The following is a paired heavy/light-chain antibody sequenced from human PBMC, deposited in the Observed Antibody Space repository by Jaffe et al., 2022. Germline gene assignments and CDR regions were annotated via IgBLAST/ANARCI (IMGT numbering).Heavy chain of an antibody. CDR2: INTNTGNP. Sequence: VQLVQSESELRKPGASVKVSCKASGYTVITYSIDWVRQAPGQGLEWMGWINTNTGNPTYAQGFTGRFVFSLDTSVATAYLQINSLKAEDTAIYYCVWRSCSGPNCYAFDDWGQGTVVTVSS. CDR3: VWRSCSGPNCYAFDD. V-gene: IGHV7-4-1*02. CDR1: GYTVITYS. J-gene: IGHJ3*01. D-gene: IGHD2-2*01.
Light chain of an antibody. CDR1: QTINYNF. CDR3: HQYITSPLT. J-gene: IGKJ4*01. Sequence: EIVLTQSPGTLSLSPGERATLSCRASQTINYNFLAWYVQKPGQAPRLLIYAASYRATGIPDRFSGSGSGTDFTLTISRLEPEDFAVYHCHQYITSPLTFGGGTKVEIK. CDR2: AAS. V-gene: IGKV3-20*01.